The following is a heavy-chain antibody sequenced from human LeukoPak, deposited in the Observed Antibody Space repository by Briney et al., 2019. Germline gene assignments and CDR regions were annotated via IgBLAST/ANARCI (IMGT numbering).Heavy chain of an antibody. CDR2: ISGSGGST. V-gene: IGHV3-23*01. Sequence: GGSLRLSCAASGFTFSSYAMSWVRQAPGKGLEWGSAISGSGGSTYYADSVKGRFTISRDNSKNTLYLQMNSLRAEDTAVYYCAKDLYDSSGSRPLYFDYWGQGTLVTVSS. CDR3: AKDLYDSSGSRPLYFDY. D-gene: IGHD3-22*01. J-gene: IGHJ4*02. CDR1: GFTFSSYA.